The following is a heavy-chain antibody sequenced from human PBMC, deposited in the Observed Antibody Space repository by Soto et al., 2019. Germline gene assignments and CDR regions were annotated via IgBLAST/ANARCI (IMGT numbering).Heavy chain of an antibody. D-gene: IGHD6-6*01. CDR1: GYTFTSYG. CDR3: ARRYSSSSFLAYYYYGMDV. CDR2: ISAYNGNT. J-gene: IGHJ6*02. V-gene: IGHV1-18*04. Sequence: ASVKVSCKASGYTFTSYGISWARQAPGQGLEWMGWISAYNGNTNYAQKLQGRVTMTTDTSTSTAYMELRSLRSDGTAVYYCARRYSSSSFLAYYYYGMDVWGQGTTVTVSS.